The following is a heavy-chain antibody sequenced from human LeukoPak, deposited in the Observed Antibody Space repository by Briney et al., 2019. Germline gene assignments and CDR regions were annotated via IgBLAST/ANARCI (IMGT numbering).Heavy chain of an antibody. Sequence: QPGGSLRLSCAASGFTSSSSAMSWVRQAPGKGLEWVSAISGSGGSTYYADSVKGRFTISRDNSKNTLYLQMNSLRAEDTAVYYCAKDGSYDILTGYHAFDIWGQGTMVTVSS. CDR3: AKDGSYDILTGYHAFDI. D-gene: IGHD3-9*01. V-gene: IGHV3-23*01. CDR1: GFTSSSSA. J-gene: IGHJ3*02. CDR2: ISGSGGST.